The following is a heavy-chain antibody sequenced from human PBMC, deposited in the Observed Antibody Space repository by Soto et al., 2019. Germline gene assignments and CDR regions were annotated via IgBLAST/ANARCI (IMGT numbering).Heavy chain of an antibody. D-gene: IGHD6-6*01. CDR2: ISYDGSNK. CDR1: GFTFSSYG. V-gene: IGHV3-30*18. J-gene: IGHJ4*02. CDR3: AKSARPGYSSSFSFFYFDY. Sequence: PGGSLRLSCAASGFTFSSYGMHWVRQAPGKGLEWVAVISYDGSNKYYADSVKGRFTISRDNSKNTLYLQMNSLRAEDTAVYYCAKSARPGYSSSFSFFYFDYWGQGTLVTVSS.